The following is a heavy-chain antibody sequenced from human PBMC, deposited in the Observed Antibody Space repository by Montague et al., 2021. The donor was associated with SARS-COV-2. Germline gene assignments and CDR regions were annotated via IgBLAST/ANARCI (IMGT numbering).Heavy chain of an antibody. J-gene: IGHJ4*02. Sequence: PALVKPTQTLTLTCTFSGFSLSTSGVGVGWIRQPPGKALEWLAFIFWDDAKHYIPSLKTRLTITKDTSKNQVVLTMSNMDLVDTATYYCAHSVPTITALPPAPFDFGGQGTLVIVSS. CDR2: IFWDDAK. CDR1: GFSLSTSGVG. D-gene: IGHD3-10*01. V-gene: IGHV2-5*02. CDR3: AHSVPTITALPPAPFDF.